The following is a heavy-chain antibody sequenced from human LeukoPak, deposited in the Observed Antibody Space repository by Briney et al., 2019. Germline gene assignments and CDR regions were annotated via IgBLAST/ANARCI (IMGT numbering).Heavy chain of an antibody. Sequence: SETLSLTCTVSGYSISSGYYWGWIRQPPGKGLEWIGSIYHSGSTYYNPSLKSRVTISVDTSKNQFSLKLSSVTAADTAVYYCARQYYYDSSGYSQGFDYWGQGTLVTVSS. V-gene: IGHV4-38-2*02. CDR3: ARQYYYDSSGYSQGFDY. J-gene: IGHJ4*02. D-gene: IGHD3-22*01. CDR2: IYHSGST. CDR1: GYSISSGYY.